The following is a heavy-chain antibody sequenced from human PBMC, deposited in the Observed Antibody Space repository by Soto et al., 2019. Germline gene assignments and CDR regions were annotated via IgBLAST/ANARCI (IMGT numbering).Heavy chain of an antibody. D-gene: IGHD2-21*02. Sequence: QVQLVQSGAEVKKPGSSVKVSCKASGGTFSSYAISWVRQAPGQGLEWMGGIIPIFGTANYAQKFQGRVTITADKSTSTAYMELSSLRSEDTAVYYSARDRGYCGGDCYDLGFDYWGQGTLVTVSS. CDR3: ARDRGYCGGDCYDLGFDY. CDR2: IIPIFGTA. J-gene: IGHJ4*02. CDR1: GGTFSSYA. V-gene: IGHV1-69*06.